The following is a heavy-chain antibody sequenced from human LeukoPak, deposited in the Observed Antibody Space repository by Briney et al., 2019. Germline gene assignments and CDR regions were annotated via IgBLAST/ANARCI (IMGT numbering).Heavy chain of an antibody. V-gene: IGHV3-21*01. CDR2: ISSISSYI. CDR3: ARDLAQTYYYDSSGYSFDY. J-gene: IGHJ4*02. CDR1: GFTFSSYS. Sequence: GGSLRLSCAASGFTFSSYSMNWVRQAPGKGLEWVSSISSISSYISYADSVKGRFTISRDNAKNSLYLKMNSLRAEDTAVYYCARDLAQTYYYDSSGYSFDYWGQGTLVTVSS. D-gene: IGHD3-22*01.